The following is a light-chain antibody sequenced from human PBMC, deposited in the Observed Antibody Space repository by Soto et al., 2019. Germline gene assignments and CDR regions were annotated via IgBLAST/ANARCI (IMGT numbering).Light chain of an antibody. CDR2: GAS. CDR1: QSVSSSY. Sequence: EIVLTQSPGTLSLSPGERATLSCRASQSVSSSYLAWYQQKPGQAPRLLIYGASSRAIGIPDRFSGSGSGTDFTLTISRLEPEDFAVYYCQQYGSSPATFGQGTKVHIK. CDR3: QQYGSSPAT. V-gene: IGKV3-20*01. J-gene: IGKJ1*01.